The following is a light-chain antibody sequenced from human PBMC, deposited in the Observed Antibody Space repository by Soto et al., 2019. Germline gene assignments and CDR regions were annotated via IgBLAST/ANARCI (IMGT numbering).Light chain of an antibody. Sequence: QAVVTQPPSASGTPGQRVIISCSGSSSSIGSNTVNWYQQLPGMAPKLLIYNNNQRPSGVPDRFSGSKSGTSASLAISGLQSADEADYYCATWDDSRNKHFGTGTKLTVL. J-gene: IGLJ1*01. CDR3: ATWDDSRNKH. V-gene: IGLV1-44*01. CDR1: SSSIGSNT. CDR2: NNN.